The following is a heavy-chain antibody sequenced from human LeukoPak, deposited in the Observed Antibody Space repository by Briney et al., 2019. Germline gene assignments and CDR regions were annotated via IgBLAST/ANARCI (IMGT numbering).Heavy chain of an antibody. CDR2: IYTSGST. D-gene: IGHD3-10*01. CDR1: GRSISSHY. J-gene: IGHJ3*02. CDR3: ARGDYYGSGSYYAFDI. Sequence: SETLSLTYTVSGRSISSHYWSWIRQPAGKGLEWIGRIYTSGSTNYNPSLKSRVTMSVDTSKNQFSLKLSSVTAADTAVYYCARGDYYGSGSYYAFDIWGQGTMVTVSS. V-gene: IGHV4-4*07.